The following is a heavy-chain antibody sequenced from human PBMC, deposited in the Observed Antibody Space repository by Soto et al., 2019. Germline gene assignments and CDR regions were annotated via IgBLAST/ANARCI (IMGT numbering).Heavy chain of an antibody. J-gene: IGHJ4*02. D-gene: IGHD3-16*01. V-gene: IGHV1-18*01. CDR2: ISAYNGNT. CDR1: GYTFTSYG. Sequence: QVQLVQSGAEVKKPGASVKVSCKASGYTFTSYGISWVRQAPGQGLEWMGWISAYNGNTNYAQKLQGRVTMTTDTATSADYMERRGLRSDDTAVYCGAGGGTPIDYGGQGTLVTVSS. CDR3: AGGGTPIDY.